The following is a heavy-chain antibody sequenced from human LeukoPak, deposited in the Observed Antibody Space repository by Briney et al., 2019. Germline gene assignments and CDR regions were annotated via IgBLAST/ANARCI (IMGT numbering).Heavy chain of an antibody. CDR1: GDSINSNNYY. CDR3: ATLGYSYGTDY. Sequence: SQTLSLTCTVSGDSINSNNYYWSWIRQPAGKGLEWIGRIYSSGRTNYNPSLKSRVTISLDTSRNQFSLKLSSVTAADTAVYYCATLGYSYGTDYWGQGTLVTVSS. CDR2: IYSSGRT. J-gene: IGHJ4*02. D-gene: IGHD5-18*01. V-gene: IGHV4-61*02.